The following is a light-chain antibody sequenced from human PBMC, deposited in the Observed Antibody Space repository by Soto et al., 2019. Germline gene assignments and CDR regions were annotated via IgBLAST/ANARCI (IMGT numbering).Light chain of an antibody. CDR2: DAS. V-gene: IGKV3-20*01. CDR3: QQYGSSLWT. Sequence: EIVLTQSPATLSLSPGERATLSCRASQSVSSYLAWYQQKPGQPPRLLIYDASSRATGIPARFSGSGSGTDFTLTITRLEPEDFAVYYCQQYGSSLWTFGQGTKVDIK. CDR1: QSVSSY. J-gene: IGKJ1*01.